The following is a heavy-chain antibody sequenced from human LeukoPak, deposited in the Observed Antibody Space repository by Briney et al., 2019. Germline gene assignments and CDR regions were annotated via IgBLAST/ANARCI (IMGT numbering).Heavy chain of an antibody. Sequence: SETLSLTCTVSGGSISSYYWSWIRQPPGKGLEWIGYIYYSGSTNYDPSLKSRVTISVDTSKNQFSLKLSSVTAADTAVYYCARGTIVVVPAALYYYYYYMDVWGKGTTVTVSS. CDR1: GGSISSYY. D-gene: IGHD2-2*01. J-gene: IGHJ6*03. CDR3: ARGTIVVVPAALYYYYYYMDV. V-gene: IGHV4-59*01. CDR2: IYYSGST.